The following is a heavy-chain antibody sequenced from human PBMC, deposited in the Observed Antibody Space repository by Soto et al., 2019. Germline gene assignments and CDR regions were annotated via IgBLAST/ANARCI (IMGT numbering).Heavy chain of an antibody. D-gene: IGHD3-3*01. CDR3: AKGYYDFWSGYYYFDY. J-gene: IGHJ4*02. CDR1: GFTFSSYA. CDR2: ISGSGGST. V-gene: IGHV3-23*01. Sequence: PGGSLRLSCAASGFTFSSYAMSWVRQAPGKGLEWVSAISGSGGSTYYADSVKGRFTISRDNSKNTLYLQMNSLRAEDTAVYYCAKGYYDFWSGYYYFDYWGQGTLVTVSS.